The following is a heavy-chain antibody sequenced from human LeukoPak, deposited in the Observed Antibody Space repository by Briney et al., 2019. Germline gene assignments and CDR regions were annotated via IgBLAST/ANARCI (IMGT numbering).Heavy chain of an antibody. Sequence: PSETLSLTCAVYGGSFSGYYWSWIRQPPGKGLEWIGEINHSGSTNYNPSLKSLVTISVDTSKNQFSLKLSSVTAADTAVYYCARVDIVVVVAATMGSNWFDPWGQGTLVTVSS. V-gene: IGHV4-34*01. J-gene: IGHJ5*02. CDR3: ARVDIVVVVAATMGSNWFDP. CDR2: INHSGST. CDR1: GGSFSGYY. D-gene: IGHD2-15*01.